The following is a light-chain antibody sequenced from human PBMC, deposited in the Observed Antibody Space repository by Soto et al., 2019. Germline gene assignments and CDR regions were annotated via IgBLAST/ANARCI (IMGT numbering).Light chain of an antibody. CDR3: CSFAGSSTFWV. CDR1: SSDVGAYNY. Sequence: QSALTQPASVSGYPGQSITISCTGTSSDVGAYNYVSWYQQQSGKAPKLMIHEVSNRPSGVSDRFSGSKSGNTASLTISGLQAGDEADYYCCSFAGSSTFWVFGGGTK. J-gene: IGLJ3*02. CDR2: EVS. V-gene: IGLV2-23*02.